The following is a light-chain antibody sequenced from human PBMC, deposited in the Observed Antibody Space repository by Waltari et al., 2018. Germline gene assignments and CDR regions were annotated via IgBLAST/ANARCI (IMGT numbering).Light chain of an antibody. Sequence: YVVTQPPSVSVTPGQTATLTCGGDNIETKSVNWYPQKPGQAPFLVMFYDNDRPAGIPERFSGSNSGNTATLTINWVEAGDEADYHCQVWDDFIDSGVFGGGTRLSVL. CDR3: QVWDDFIDSGV. J-gene: IGLJ3*02. CDR1: NIETKS. V-gene: IGLV3-21*04. CDR2: YDN.